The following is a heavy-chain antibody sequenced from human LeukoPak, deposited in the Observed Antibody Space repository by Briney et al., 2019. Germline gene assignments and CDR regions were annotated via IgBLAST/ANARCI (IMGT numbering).Heavy chain of an antibody. CDR1: GFTFSSYW. Sequence: GGSLRLSCAASGFTFSSYWMYWVRQAPGKGLVWVSRIDSDGSSTNYADSVKGRFTISRDNAKNTLYLQMNSLRAEDTAVYYCAKDNRAVAAYFDYWGQGTLVTVSS. J-gene: IGHJ4*02. D-gene: IGHD6-19*01. CDR3: AKDNRAVAAYFDY. V-gene: IGHV3-74*01. CDR2: IDSDGSST.